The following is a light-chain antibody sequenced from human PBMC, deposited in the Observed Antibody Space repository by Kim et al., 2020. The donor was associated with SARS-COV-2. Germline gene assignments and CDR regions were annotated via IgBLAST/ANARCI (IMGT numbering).Light chain of an antibody. J-gene: IGLJ1*01. V-gene: IGLV3-1*01. Sequence: SYELTQPPSVSVSPGQTASITCSGDKLGDKYACWYQQKPGQSPVLVIYQDTKRPSGIPERFSGSNSGNTATLTISGTQAMDEADYYCQAWDSSLDYVFGTGPRSPS. CDR2: QDT. CDR3: QAWDSSLDYV. CDR1: KLGDKY.